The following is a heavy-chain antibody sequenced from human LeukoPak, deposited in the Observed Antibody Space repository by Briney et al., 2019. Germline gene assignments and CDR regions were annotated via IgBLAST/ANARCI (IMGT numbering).Heavy chain of an antibody. CDR1: WYSFTNYW. D-gene: IGHD3-22*01. J-gene: IGHJ4*02. CDR3: VRLESGGYYYVAY. CDR2: IYPGDSDA. Sequence: GESLKISCKGSWYSFTNYWIGWVRQMPGKGLEWMGIIYPGDSDARYSPSFQGQVTISADKSITTAYLQWSSLRASDSAMYYCVRLESGGYYYVAYWGQGTLVTVSS. V-gene: IGHV5-51*01.